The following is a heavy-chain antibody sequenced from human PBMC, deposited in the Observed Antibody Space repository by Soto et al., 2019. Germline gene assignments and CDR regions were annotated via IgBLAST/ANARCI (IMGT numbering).Heavy chain of an antibody. D-gene: IGHD3-3*01. Sequence: QITLNESGPTVVRPTETLTLTCRFSGFSLTTSGVGVGWIRQSPGKAPEWLALIYWDDDKRYSASLTSRLTITKDTSKNQVVLTVSDLDPSDTATYYCAHRVLRTVFGLVTTTAIYFVVWRQGTPVAVSS. CDR3: AHRVLRTVFGLVTTTAIYFVV. CDR2: IYWDDDK. J-gene: IGHJ4*02. CDR1: GFSLTTSGVG. V-gene: IGHV2-5*02.